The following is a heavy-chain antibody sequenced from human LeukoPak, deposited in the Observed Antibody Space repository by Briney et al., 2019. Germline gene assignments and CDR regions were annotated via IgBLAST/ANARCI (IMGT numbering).Heavy chain of an antibody. CDR3: AREVYCSSTSCYVDAFDI. D-gene: IGHD2-2*01. V-gene: IGHV4-59*01. CDR2: IYYSGST. CDR1: GGSISSYY. J-gene: IGHJ3*02. Sequence: SETLSLTCTVSGGSISSYYWSWIRQPPGKGLEWIGYIYYSGSTNYNPSLKSRVTISVDTSKNQFSLKLSSVTAADTAVYYCAREVYCSSTSCYVDAFDIWGQGTMVTVSS.